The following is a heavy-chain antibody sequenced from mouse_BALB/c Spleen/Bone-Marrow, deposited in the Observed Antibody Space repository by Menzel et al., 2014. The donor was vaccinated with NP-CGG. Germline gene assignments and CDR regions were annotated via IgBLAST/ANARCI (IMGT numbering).Heavy chain of an antibody. J-gene: IGHJ3*01. V-gene: IGHV3-6*02. D-gene: IGHD1-1*01. Sequence: EVQRVESGPGLVKPSQSLPLTCSVTGYSITSGYYWNWIRQFPGNKLERMGYISYDGSNNYSPSLKNRISITRDTSKNQFFLKLNSVTTEDTATYYCARGFITTVVPFAYWGQGTLVTVSA. CDR2: ISYDGSN. CDR1: GYSITSGYY. CDR3: ARGFITTVVPFAY.